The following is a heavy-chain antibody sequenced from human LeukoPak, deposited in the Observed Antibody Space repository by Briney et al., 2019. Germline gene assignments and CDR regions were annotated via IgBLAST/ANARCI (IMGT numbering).Heavy chain of an antibody. V-gene: IGHV3-30*18. CDR2: ISYDGSNK. Sequence: GGSLRLSCAASGFTVSIYGMHWVRQAPGKGLEWVAVISYDGSNKYYADSVKGRFTISRDNSKNTLYLQMNSLRAEDTAEYYCAKSLLTTASGTGRAFDIWGQGTMVTVSS. J-gene: IGHJ3*02. CDR1: GFTVSIYG. CDR3: AKSLLTTASGTGRAFDI. D-gene: IGHD1-26*01.